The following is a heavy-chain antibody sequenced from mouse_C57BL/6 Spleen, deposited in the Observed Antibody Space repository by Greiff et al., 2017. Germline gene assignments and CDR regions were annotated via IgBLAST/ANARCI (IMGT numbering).Heavy chain of an antibody. CDR3: ARGDYGSSPSWFAY. D-gene: IGHD1-1*01. CDR2: IFPGSGST. CDR1: GYTFTDYY. V-gene: IGHV1-75*01. Sequence: VQLQQSGPELVKPGASVKISCKASGYTFTDYYINWVKQRPGQGLEWIGWIFPGSGSTYYNEKFKGKATLTVDKSSSTADMLLSSLTSEDSAVYFCARGDYGSSPSWFAYWGQGTLVTVSA. J-gene: IGHJ3*01.